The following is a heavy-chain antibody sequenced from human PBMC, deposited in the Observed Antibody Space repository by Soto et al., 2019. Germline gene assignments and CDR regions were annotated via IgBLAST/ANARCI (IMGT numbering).Heavy chain of an antibody. CDR3: AKHEGYCSTTTCSNFDY. Sequence: GESLKISCMGSGFTFTNYWIAWVRQMPGKGLEWMGIIYPGDSDTSYSPSFQGRDTISADKSINTAYLQWSSLKASDTAMYYCAKHEGYCSTTTCSNFDYWGQGTLVTVSS. CDR1: GFTFTNYW. D-gene: IGHD2-2*01. CDR2: IYPGDSDT. J-gene: IGHJ4*02. V-gene: IGHV5-51*01.